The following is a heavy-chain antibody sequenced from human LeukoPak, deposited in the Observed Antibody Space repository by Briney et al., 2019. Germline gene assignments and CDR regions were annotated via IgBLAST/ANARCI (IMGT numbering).Heavy chain of an antibody. V-gene: IGHV3-30*18. CDR2: ISYDGSNK. D-gene: IGHD2-2*01. J-gene: IGHJ4*02. CDR3: AKDSLRTVPKASFDY. CDR1: GFTFSSYG. Sequence: PGRSLRLSCAASGFTFSSYGMHWVRQAPGKGLEWVAVISYDGSNKYYADSVKGRFTISRDNSKNTLFLQMNSLRAEDRAVYYCAKDSLRTVPKASFDYWGQGTLVTVSS.